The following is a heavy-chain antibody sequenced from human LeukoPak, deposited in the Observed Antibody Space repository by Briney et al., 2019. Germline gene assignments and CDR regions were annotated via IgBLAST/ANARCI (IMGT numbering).Heavy chain of an antibody. CDR2: IYHSGST. V-gene: IGHV4-30-2*01. CDR1: GGSISSGGYS. CDR3: ARGTYYDFWRGHHYFDY. D-gene: IGHD3-3*01. J-gene: IGHJ4*02. Sequence: SETLSLTCAVSGGSISSGGYSWSWIRQPPGKGLEWIGYIYHSGSTYYNPSLKSRVTISVDRSKNQFSLKLSSVTAADTAVYYCARGTYYDFWRGHHYFDYWGQGTLVTVSS.